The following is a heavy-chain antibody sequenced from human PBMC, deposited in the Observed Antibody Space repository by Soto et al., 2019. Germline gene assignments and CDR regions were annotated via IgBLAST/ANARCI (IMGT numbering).Heavy chain of an antibody. V-gene: IGHV3-23*01. D-gene: IGHD2-8*01. CDR2: ISGSGGST. J-gene: IGHJ3*02. Sequence: PGGSLRLSCAASGFTFSSYAMSWVRQAPGKGLEWVSAISGSGGSTYYADSVKGRFTISRDNSKNTLYLQMNSLRAEDTAVYYCAREDIVLMVYASDAFDIWGQGTMVTVSS. CDR1: GFTFSSYA. CDR3: AREDIVLMVYASDAFDI.